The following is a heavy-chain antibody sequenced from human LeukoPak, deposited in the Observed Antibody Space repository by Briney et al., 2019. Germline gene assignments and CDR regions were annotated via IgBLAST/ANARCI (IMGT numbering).Heavy chain of an antibody. V-gene: IGHV5-51*01. CDR1: GYRFTSYW. D-gene: IGHD6-19*01. CDR3: ARQLTSSGIAHAFDI. Sequence: GESLKISCKGSGYRFTSYWIGWVRQMPGKGLEWMGIIYPGDSDTRYSPPFQGQVTISADKSISTAYLQWSSLKASDTAMYYCARQLTSSGIAHAFDIWGQGTMVTVSS. CDR2: IYPGDSDT. J-gene: IGHJ3*02.